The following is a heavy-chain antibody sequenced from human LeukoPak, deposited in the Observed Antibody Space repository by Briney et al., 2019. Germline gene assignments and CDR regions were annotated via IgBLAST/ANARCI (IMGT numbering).Heavy chain of an antibody. V-gene: IGHV3-30-3*01. Sequence: GGSPRLSCAASGFTFSSYAMHWVRQAPGKGLEWVAVISYDGSNKYYADSVKGRFTISRDNSKNTLYLQMNSLRAEDTAVYYCAHLAGPGDAFDIWGQGTMVTVSS. CDR2: ISYDGSNK. CDR3: AHLAGPGDAFDI. D-gene: IGHD3-10*01. CDR1: GFTFSSYA. J-gene: IGHJ3*02.